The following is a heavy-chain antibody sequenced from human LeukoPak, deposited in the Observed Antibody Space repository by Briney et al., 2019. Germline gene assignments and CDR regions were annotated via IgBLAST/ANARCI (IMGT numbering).Heavy chain of an antibody. V-gene: IGHV4-34*01. Sequence: SETLSLTCAVSGGSFSGHYWNWIRQPPGKGLEWIGEINHGGSTNYNPSLKSRVTISVDTSKNQFSLKLSSVTAADTAVYYCARTYDSSGAKGDSYAFDIWGQGTMVTVSS. D-gene: IGHD3-22*01. CDR2: INHGGST. J-gene: IGHJ3*02. CDR3: ARTYDSSGAKGDSYAFDI. CDR1: GGSFSGHY.